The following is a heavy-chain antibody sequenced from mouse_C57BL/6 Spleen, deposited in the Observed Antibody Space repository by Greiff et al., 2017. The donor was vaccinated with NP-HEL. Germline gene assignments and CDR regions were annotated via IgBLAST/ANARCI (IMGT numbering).Heavy chain of an antibody. CDR2: INYDGSST. D-gene: IGHD2-3*01. V-gene: IGHV5-16*01. Sequence: EVKLMESEGGLVQPGSSMKLSCTASGFTFSDYYMAWVRQVPEKGLEWVANINYDGSSTYYLDSLKSRFIISRDNAKNILYLQMSSLKSEDTATYYCARENPADGYYLDYWGQGTTLTVSS. CDR3: ARENPADGYYLDY. J-gene: IGHJ2*01. CDR1: GFTFSDYY.